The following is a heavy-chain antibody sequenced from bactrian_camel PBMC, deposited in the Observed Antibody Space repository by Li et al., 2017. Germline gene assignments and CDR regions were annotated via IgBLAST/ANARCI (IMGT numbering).Heavy chain of an antibody. CDR2: IDSDGST. J-gene: IGHJ4*01. CDR1: GYDKPNYC. V-gene: IGHV3S57*01. Sequence: HVQLVESGGEPVQAGGSLRLSCEGSGYDKPNYCLGWYRQAPGKEREGVAAIDSDGSTSYADSVKGRFAISKDSAKNTLYLQMNSPKPEDTAMYYCVAGTRPLSLDPRMLFRPYWGQGTQVTVS. D-gene: IGHD1*01. CDR3: VAGTRPLSLDPRMLFRPY.